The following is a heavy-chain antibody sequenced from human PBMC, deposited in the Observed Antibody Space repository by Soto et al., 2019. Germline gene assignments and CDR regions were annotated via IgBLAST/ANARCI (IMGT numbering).Heavy chain of an antibody. CDR1: GYTFTNYE. CDR3: ARGPGDLGYFDY. CDR2: MNPYNGNT. Sequence: ASVKVSCKASGYTFTNYEINWVRQAPGQGLEWMGWMNPYNGNTAYAQNFQGRVTMTRNTSTSTAHLEIRSLRSGDTAIYFCARGPGDLGYFDYWGQGALVTVSS. V-gene: IGHV1-8*01. D-gene: IGHD3-10*01. J-gene: IGHJ4*02.